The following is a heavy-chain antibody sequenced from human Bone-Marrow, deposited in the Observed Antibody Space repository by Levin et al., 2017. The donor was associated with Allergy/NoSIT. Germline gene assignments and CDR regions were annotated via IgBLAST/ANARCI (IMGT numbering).Heavy chain of an antibody. CDR1: GFTFSRRW. CDR2: SNSDGSST. D-gene: IGHD2-2*01. V-gene: IGHV3-74*01. CDR3: ARGDCSATSCLGY. Sequence: PGGSLRLSCAASGFTFSRRWMHWVRQVPGKGLEWVSQSNSDGSSTNYADSVKGRFTISRDNARNTLFLQISNLRAEDTAVYYCARGDCSATSCLGYWGQGTLVTVSS. J-gene: IGHJ4*02.